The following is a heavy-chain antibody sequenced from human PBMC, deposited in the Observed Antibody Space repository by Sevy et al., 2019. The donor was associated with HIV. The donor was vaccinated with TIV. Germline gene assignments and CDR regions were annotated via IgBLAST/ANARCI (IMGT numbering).Heavy chain of an antibody. CDR3: TRWKAAQSIFDY. Sequence: GGSLRLSCTASGFTLGDYCMSWVCQAPGKGLEWVAFLKSDVYGGTVDHAASVRGRFVISRDDSKTIAYLQMNDLKTEDTGVYYCTRWKAAQSIFDYWGQGTLVTVSS. CDR2: LKSDVYGGTV. V-gene: IGHV3-49*04. J-gene: IGHJ4*02. CDR1: GFTLGDYC. D-gene: IGHD6-13*01.